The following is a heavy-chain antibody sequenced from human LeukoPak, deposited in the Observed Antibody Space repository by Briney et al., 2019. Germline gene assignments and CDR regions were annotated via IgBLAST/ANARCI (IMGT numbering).Heavy chain of an antibody. Sequence: GGSLRLSCAASGVTFSSYWMRWVRQAPGKWLEWVATINQDGSEKYYVDSVKGRFTISRDNAKNSLYLQMNSLRAQDTAVYYCARDWKHAFDMWGQGTMVTVSS. V-gene: IGHV3-7*01. D-gene: IGHD1-1*01. CDR2: INQDGSEK. J-gene: IGHJ3*02. CDR3: ARDWKHAFDM. CDR1: GVTFSSYW.